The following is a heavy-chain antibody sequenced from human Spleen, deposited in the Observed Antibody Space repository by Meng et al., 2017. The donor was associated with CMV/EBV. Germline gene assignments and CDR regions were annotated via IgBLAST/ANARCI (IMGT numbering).Heavy chain of an antibody. J-gene: IGHJ4*02. CDR1: GGSFSGYY. CDR2: IYYSGST. Sequence: SETLSLTCAVYGGSFSGYYWSWIRQPPGKGLEWIGSIYYSGSTYYNPSLKSRVTISVDTSKNQFSLKLSSVTAADTAVYYCARRAPYDFWSGYSFDYWGQGTLVTVSS. V-gene: IGHV4-34*01. D-gene: IGHD3-3*01. CDR3: ARRAPYDFWSGYSFDY.